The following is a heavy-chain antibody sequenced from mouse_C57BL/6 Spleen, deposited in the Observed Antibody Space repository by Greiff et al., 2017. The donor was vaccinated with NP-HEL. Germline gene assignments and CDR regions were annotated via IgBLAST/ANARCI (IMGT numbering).Heavy chain of an antibody. CDR2: IYPGNSDT. CDR3: TSYYGSNAMDY. CDR1: GYTFTSYW. D-gene: IGHD1-1*01. V-gene: IGHV1-5*01. J-gene: IGHJ4*01. Sequence: EVQLQQSGTVLARPGASVKMSCKTSGYTFTSYWMHWVKQRPGQGLEWIGAIYPGNSDTSYNQKFKGKAKLTAVTSASTAYMELSSLTNEDSAVYYCTSYYGSNAMDYWGQGTSVTVSS.